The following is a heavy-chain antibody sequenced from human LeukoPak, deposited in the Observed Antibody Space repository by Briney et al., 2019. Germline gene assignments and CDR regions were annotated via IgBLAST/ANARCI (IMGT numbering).Heavy chain of an antibody. J-gene: IGHJ4*02. CDR2: ISSSSSYI. V-gene: IGHV3-21*01. CDR3: ARRGYSLTFDRSSDY. CDR1: GFTFSGYS. D-gene: IGHD5-18*01. Sequence: GGSLRLSCAASGFTFSGYSMNWVRQAPGKWLEWVSSISSSSSYINYADSVKGRFTISRDNAKNSLYLQMNSLRAEDTAVYYCARRGYSLTFDRSSDYWGQGTLVTVSS.